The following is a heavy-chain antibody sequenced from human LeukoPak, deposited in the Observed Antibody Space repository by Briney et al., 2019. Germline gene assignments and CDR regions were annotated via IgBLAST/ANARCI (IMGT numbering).Heavy chain of an antibody. D-gene: IGHD2-2*01. Sequence: RGESLKISCKGSGYSFTSYGIGWVRLIPGKGREWMGIIYPGDSDTRYSPSFQGQVTISADKSISSAYLQWSSLKASDTGMYYCAKNQRGDAFDIWGQGTMVTVSS. V-gene: IGHV5-51*01. J-gene: IGHJ3*02. CDR3: AKNQRGDAFDI. CDR2: IYPGDSDT. CDR1: GYSFTSYG.